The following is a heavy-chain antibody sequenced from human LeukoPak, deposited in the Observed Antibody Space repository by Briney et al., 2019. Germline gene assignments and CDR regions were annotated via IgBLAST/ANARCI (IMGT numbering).Heavy chain of an antibody. J-gene: IGHJ4*02. Sequence: ASVKVSCKASGGTFSSYAISWVRQAPGQGLEWMGGIIPIFGTANYTQKLQGRVTITADESTSTAYMELSSLRSEDTAVYYCARDFDSSGYYSRDYWGQGTLVTVSS. CDR3: ARDFDSSGYYSRDY. D-gene: IGHD3-22*01. V-gene: IGHV1-69*01. CDR2: IIPIFGTA. CDR1: GGTFSSYA.